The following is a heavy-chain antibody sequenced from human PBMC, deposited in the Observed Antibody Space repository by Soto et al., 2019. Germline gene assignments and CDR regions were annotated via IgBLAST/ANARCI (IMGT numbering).Heavy chain of an antibody. CDR2: INPNSGGT. J-gene: IGHJ4*02. Sequence: ASVKVSCKASGYTFTGYYMHWVRQAPGQGLEWMGWINPNSGGTNYAQKFQGRVTMTRDTSISTAYMELSRLRSDDTAVYYCAKYDILTGYYFDYWGQGTLVTSPQ. CDR1: GYTFTGYY. V-gene: IGHV1-2*02. D-gene: IGHD3-9*01. CDR3: AKYDILTGYYFDY.